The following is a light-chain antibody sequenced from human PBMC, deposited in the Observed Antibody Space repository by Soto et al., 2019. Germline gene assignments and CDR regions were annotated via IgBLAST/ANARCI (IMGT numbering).Light chain of an antibody. J-gene: IGKJ2*01. CDR3: QQYYNTPTT. Sequence: DIVMTQSPDSLAVSLGERATINCKSSQSVLYSSNNKNYLAWYQQKPGQPPKLLIYWASTRESGVPDRFSGSGSGTVFTLTITRLQAEDVAVYYCQQYYNTPTTFGQGTKLEIK. CDR2: WAS. V-gene: IGKV4-1*01. CDR1: QSVLYSSNNKNY.